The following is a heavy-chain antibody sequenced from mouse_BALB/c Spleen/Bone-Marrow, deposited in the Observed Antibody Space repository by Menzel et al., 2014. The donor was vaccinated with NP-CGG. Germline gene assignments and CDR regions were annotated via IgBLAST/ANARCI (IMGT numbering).Heavy chain of an antibody. CDR3: ARNSGSSLDY. Sequence: EVQLQQSGAEIVKPGASVKSSCTTSGFNIEDSYIYWMKQRPEQGLEWIGRIDPANGNTKYDPKFQGKATITVDTSSAPASLQLSSLTSEDTAVYYCARNSGSSLDYWGQGTTLTVSS. D-gene: IGHD1-1*01. CDR2: IDPANGNT. V-gene: IGHV14-3*02. CDR1: GFNIEDSY. J-gene: IGHJ2*01.